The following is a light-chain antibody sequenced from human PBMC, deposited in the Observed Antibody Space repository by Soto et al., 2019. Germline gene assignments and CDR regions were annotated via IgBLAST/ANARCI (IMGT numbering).Light chain of an antibody. V-gene: IGKV1-5*03. CDR1: QSISSW. J-gene: IGKJ1*01. CDR3: QQYNTYSPVT. Sequence: DIQMTQSPSTLSASVGDRGTITCRASQSISSWLAWYQQKPGKAPKLLIYKASSLESGVPSRFSGSGSGTEFTLTISSLQPNDFATYYCQQYNTYSPVTFGQGTKVEIK. CDR2: KAS.